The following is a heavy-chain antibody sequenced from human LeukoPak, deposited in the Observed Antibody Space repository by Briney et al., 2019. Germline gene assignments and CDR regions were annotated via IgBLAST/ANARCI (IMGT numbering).Heavy chain of an antibody. CDR3: TRTTGQRCFDC. J-gene: IGHJ4*02. CDR2: ISSGDGTNI. Sequence: PGGPLGPSFAASEFTFSTYWMHWVRQAPGKGPGWISHISSGDGTNIGYADSVKGRFTISRDNAKNTLYLQMNSLGVEDTAVYYCTRTTGQRCFDCWGQGTQVTVSS. V-gene: IGHV3-74*01. CDR1: EFTFSTYW. D-gene: IGHD4-11*01.